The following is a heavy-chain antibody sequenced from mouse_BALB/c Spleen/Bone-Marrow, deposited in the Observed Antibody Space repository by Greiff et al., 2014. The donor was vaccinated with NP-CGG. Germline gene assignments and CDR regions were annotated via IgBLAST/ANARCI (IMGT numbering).Heavy chain of an antibody. J-gene: IGHJ4*01. Sequence: VQLQESGTELVMPGASVKMSCKASGYAFTDRWIHWVKQRPGQGLEWIGAIDTSDSYTNYNQKFKGKATLTVDESSSTAYIHLSCLTSEDSAVYYCARGGDDFSLDYWGQRTSVTVSS. CDR3: ARGGDDFSLDY. V-gene: IGHV1-69*01. D-gene: IGHD2-4*01. CDR2: IDTSDSYT. CDR1: GYAFTDRW.